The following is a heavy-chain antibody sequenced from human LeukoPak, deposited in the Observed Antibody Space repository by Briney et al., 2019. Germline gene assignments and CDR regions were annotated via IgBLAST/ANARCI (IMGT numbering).Heavy chain of an antibody. D-gene: IGHD3-22*01. CDR2: IYYSGST. Sequence: SETLSLTCTVSGGSISSSSYYWGWIRQPPGKGLEWIGSIYYSGSTYYNPSLKSRVTISVDTSKNQFSLKLSSVTAADTAVYYCARVYSGSSGYIGPDYWGQGTLVTVSS. V-gene: IGHV4-39*07. CDR3: ARVYSGSSGYIGPDY. J-gene: IGHJ4*02. CDR1: GGSISSSSYY.